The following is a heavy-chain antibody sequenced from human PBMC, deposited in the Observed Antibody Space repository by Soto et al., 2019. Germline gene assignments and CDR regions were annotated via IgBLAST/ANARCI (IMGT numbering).Heavy chain of an antibody. CDR1: GFTFSSVA. CDR3: AKGSLTPGY. Sequence: EVQLLESGGGLVQPGGSLRLSCAGSGFTFSSVAMTWVRQAPGKGLEWVSAISGSGDSTYYADSVKGRFTISRDNSKNTLYLQMNSLRAEDTAVDYCAKGSLTPGYWGQGTLVTVSS. V-gene: IGHV3-23*01. CDR2: ISGSGDST. J-gene: IGHJ4*02.